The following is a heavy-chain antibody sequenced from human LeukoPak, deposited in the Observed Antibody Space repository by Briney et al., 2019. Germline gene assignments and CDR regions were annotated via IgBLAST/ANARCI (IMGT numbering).Heavy chain of an antibody. V-gene: IGHV4-34*01. Sequence: TETLSLTCAIYGGSFSGYYWSWTRHPPGKGLEWIGEINHSGTTDYNPSLKRRVTISVDTSKNQFYLKLRCVTGADPAVYYCARADIGDMEVWGKGTTVTVSS. J-gene: IGHJ6*03. D-gene: IGHD2-15*01. CDR3: ARADIGDMEV. CDR1: GGSFSGYY. CDR2: INHSGTT.